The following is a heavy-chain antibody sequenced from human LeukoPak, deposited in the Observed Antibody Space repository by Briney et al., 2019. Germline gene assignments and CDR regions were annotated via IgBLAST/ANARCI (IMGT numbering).Heavy chain of an antibody. CDR1: GGSISSYY. V-gene: IGHV4-59*08. J-gene: IGHJ4*02. Sequence: SETLSLTCTVSGGSISSYYWSWIRQPPGKGLEWIGYIYYSGSINYNPSLKSRVTISVDTSKNQFSLKLSSVTAADTAVYYCARAVAAAGMIWDGPYYFDYWGQGTLVTVSS. CDR3: ARAVAAAGMIWDGPYYFDY. D-gene: IGHD6-13*01. CDR2: IYYSGSI.